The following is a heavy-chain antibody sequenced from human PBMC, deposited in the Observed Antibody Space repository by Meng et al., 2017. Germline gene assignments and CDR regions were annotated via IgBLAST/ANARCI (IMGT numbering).Heavy chain of an antibody. V-gene: IGHV4-34*01. Sequence: LRLSCAVYGGSFSGYYWSWIRQPPGKGLEWTGEINHSGSTNYNPSLKSRVTISVDTSKNKFSLQLSSVTAADTAVYYCAREVLYYGSGIGGMDVWGQGTTVTVSS. CDR2: INHSGST. J-gene: IGHJ6*02. D-gene: IGHD3-10*01. CDR3: AREVLYYGSGIGGMDV. CDR1: GGSFSGYY.